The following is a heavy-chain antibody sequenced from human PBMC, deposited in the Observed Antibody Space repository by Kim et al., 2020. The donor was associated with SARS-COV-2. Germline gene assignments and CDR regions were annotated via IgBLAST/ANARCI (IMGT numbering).Heavy chain of an antibody. CDR2: IYSGGRT. V-gene: IGHV3-53*01. Sequence: GGSLRLSCAASGFTVSSIYMSWVRQAPVKGLEWVSFIYSGGRTYYADSVKGRFTISRDNSKNTLYLQMNSLRAEDTAGYYCARGGYSSGVAYYFDYWGQG. CDR3: ARGGYSSGVAYYFDY. CDR1: GFTVSSIY. J-gene: IGHJ4*02. D-gene: IGHD5-18*01.